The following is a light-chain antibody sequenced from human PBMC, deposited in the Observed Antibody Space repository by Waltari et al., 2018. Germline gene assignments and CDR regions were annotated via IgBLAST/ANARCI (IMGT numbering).Light chain of an antibody. J-gene: IGKJ1*01. V-gene: IGKV2-30*02. CDR2: KVF. CDR1: QSLVHSDGRTY. Sequence: DVVMTQSPLSLPVTLGQPATISCRSSQSLVHSDGRTYLNWFHQRPGQSPRRLIYKVFNRDSGVPDRFSGSGSGTDFTLKISRVEAEDVGAYYCMQATQWPLTFGQGTKVEIK. CDR3: MQATQWPLT.